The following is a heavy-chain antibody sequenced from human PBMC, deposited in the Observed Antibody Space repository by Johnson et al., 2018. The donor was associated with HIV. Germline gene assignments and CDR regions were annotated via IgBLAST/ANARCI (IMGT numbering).Heavy chain of an antibody. Sequence: QLVESGGGVVQPGRSLRLSCAASGFTFSSYVMHWARQAPGKGLEWVSGISWNSGSRDYADSVKGRFTISRDNAKNSLYLQMNSLRAEDTAVYYCAKAPGQITLDAFDLWGQGTMVTVSS. CDR1: GFTFSSYV. D-gene: IGHD3-10*01. V-gene: IGHV3-9*01. CDR2: ISWNSGSR. CDR3: AKAPGQITLDAFDL. J-gene: IGHJ3*01.